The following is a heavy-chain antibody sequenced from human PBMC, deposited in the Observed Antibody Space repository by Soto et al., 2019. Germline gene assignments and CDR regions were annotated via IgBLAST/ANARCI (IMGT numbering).Heavy chain of an antibody. CDR1: GGSISSYY. J-gene: IGHJ4*02. Sequence: QVQLQESGPGLVKPSETLSLTCTVSGGSISSYYWSWIRQPPGKGLEWIGYIYYSGSTNYNPSLKSRVTISVDTSKNQFSLKLSSVTAADTAVYYCARARRLAPAYYFDYWGQGTLVTVSS. D-gene: IGHD2-21*01. CDR3: ARARRLAPAYYFDY. V-gene: IGHV4-59*01. CDR2: IYYSGST.